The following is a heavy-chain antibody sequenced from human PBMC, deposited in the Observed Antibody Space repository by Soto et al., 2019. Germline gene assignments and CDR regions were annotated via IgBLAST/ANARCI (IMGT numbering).Heavy chain of an antibody. CDR1: GVSISSYY. V-gene: IGHV4-59*08. Sequence: QVQLQESGPGLVKPSETLSLTCTISGVSISSYYWSWIRQPPGKGLEWIGYVYSSGTTNYTPSLKSRFTMSLDTSKNQFSLKLSSVTAADTAVYYCASSKLNDCGGDCELDYWGQGTLVTVSS. CDR3: ASSKLNDCGGDCELDY. D-gene: IGHD2-21*02. J-gene: IGHJ4*02. CDR2: VYSSGTT.